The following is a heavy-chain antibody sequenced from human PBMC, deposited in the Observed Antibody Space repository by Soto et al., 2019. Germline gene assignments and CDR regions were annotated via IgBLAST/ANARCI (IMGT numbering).Heavy chain of an antibody. J-gene: IGHJ3*02. CDR1: GFTFSSYT. D-gene: IGHD6-13*01. CDR2: MSYDGSNK. Sequence: VQLVESGGGVVQPGRSLRLSCAASGFTFSSYTMHWVRQAPGKGLEWVAVMSYDGSNKYYADSVKGRFTISRDNSKNTLYLQMNSLRAEDTAVYFCASSQYPIAAPGTAAFDIWGQGTMVTVSS. CDR3: ASSQYPIAAPGTAAFDI. V-gene: IGHV3-30-3*01.